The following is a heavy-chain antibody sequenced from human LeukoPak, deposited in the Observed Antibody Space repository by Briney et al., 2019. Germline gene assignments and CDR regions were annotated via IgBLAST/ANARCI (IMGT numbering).Heavy chain of an antibody. CDR3: ARGYSSGWYDAFDI. CDR2: IYHSGST. Sequence: SETLSLTCAVSGYSINSGYYWGWIRQPPGKGLEWIGSIYHSGSTYYNPSLKSRVTISVDTSKNQFSLKLSSVTAADTAVYYCARGYSSGWYDAFDIWGQGTMVTVSS. CDR1: GYSINSGYY. D-gene: IGHD6-19*01. V-gene: IGHV4-38-2*01. J-gene: IGHJ3*02.